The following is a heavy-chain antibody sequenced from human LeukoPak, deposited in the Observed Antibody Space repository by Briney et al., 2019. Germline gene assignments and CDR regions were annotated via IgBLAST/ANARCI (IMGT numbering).Heavy chain of an antibody. CDR1: EFTFSSFG. V-gene: IGHV3-21*01. CDR3: ARDGIQYCSGGSCYWPFDP. CDR2: ISSSSTYI. D-gene: IGHD2-15*01. Sequence: PGGSPRLSCAASEFTFSSFGMNWVRQAPGKGLEWVSSISSSSTYIYYADSVKGRSTISRDNAKSSLYLQMNSLRVEDTAVYYCARDGIQYCSGGSCYWPFDPWGQGTLVTVSS. J-gene: IGHJ5*02.